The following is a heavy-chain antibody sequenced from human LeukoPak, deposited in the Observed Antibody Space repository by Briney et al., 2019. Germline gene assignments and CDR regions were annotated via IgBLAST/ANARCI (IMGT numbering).Heavy chain of an antibody. CDR3: AREISGANNCGGDCYALVY. V-gene: IGHV1-2*02. J-gene: IGHJ4*02. CDR2: INPNSGGT. Sequence: ASVKVSCKASGYTFTCYYMHWVRQAPGQGLEWMGWINPNSGGTNYAQKFQGRVTMTRDTSISTAYMELSRLRSDDTAVYYCAREISGANNCGGDCYALVYWGQGTLVTVSS. D-gene: IGHD2-21*01. CDR1: GYTFTCYY.